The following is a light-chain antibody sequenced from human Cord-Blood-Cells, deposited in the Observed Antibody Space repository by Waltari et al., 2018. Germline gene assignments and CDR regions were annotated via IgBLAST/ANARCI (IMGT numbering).Light chain of an antibody. J-gene: IGKJ2*01. Sequence: DLVMTQSPLSLPVTPGEPASISCRSSQSLLHSNGYNYLDWYLQKPGQSPPLLIYLGSNRASGVPDRFSGSGSGTDFTLKISRVEAEDVGFYYCMQALQTPPTFGQGTKLEIK. CDR3: MQALQTPPT. CDR1: QSLLHSNGYNY. V-gene: IGKV2-28*01. CDR2: LGS.